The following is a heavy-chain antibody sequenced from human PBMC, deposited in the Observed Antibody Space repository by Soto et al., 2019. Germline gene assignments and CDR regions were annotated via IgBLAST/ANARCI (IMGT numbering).Heavy chain of an antibody. V-gene: IGHV4-34*01. D-gene: IGHD2-2*01. CDR3: ARLPIVVVPAAMFDYYYYMDV. CDR2: INHSGST. J-gene: IGHJ6*03. CDR1: GGSFCGYY. Sequence: PSETLSLTCAVYGGSFCGYYWSWIRQPPGKGLEWIGEINHSGSTNYNPSLKSRVTISVDTSKDQFSLKLSSVTAADTAVYYCARLPIVVVPAAMFDYYYYMDVWGKGTTVTVSS.